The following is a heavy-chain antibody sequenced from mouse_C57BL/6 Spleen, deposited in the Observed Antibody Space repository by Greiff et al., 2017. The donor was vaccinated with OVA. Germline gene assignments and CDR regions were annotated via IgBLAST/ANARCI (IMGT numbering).Heavy chain of an antibody. CDR1: GYTFTSYW. CDR3: ARGGTAQATFDY. D-gene: IGHD3-2*02. CDR2: IDPSDSYT. J-gene: IGHJ2*01. V-gene: IGHV1-69*01. Sequence: QVQLQQPGAELVMPGASVKLSCKASGYTFTSYWMHWVKQRPGQGLEWIGEIDPSDSYTNYNQKFKGKSTLTVDKSSSTAYMQLSSLTSEDCAVYYCARGGTAQATFDYWGQGTTLTVSS.